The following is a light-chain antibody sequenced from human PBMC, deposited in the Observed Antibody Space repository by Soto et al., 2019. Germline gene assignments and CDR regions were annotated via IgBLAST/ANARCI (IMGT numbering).Light chain of an antibody. CDR3: QQYGYSRT. J-gene: IGKJ1*01. V-gene: IGKV3-20*01. CDR2: GSS. CDR1: QTLSSRH. Sequence: VLTQSPGTLSLSPGERATLSCRASQTLSSRHLAWYQQKPGQAPRLLIYGSSSRATDIPDRFSGSGSGTDFTLTISPLEPEDFAIYYCQQYGYSRTFGQGTKVDIK.